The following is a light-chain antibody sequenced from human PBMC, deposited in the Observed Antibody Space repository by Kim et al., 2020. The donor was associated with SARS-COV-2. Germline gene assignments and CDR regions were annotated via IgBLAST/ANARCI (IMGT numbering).Light chain of an antibody. V-gene: IGLV1-44*01. Sequence: GQRGTISCAGSSSNLGTNRWHWYQQFPGTAPEDLIYKNNQRPSGVPDRFSGSKSGTSASLAISGLQSEDEGDYYCAGWDDNLNAEVFGGGTQLTVL. CDR1: SSNLGTNR. CDR3: AGWDDNLNAEV. CDR2: KNN. J-gene: IGLJ3*02.